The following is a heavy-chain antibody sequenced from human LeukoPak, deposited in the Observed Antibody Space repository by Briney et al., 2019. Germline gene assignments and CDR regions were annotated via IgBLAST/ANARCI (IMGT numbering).Heavy chain of an antibody. J-gene: IGHJ3*01. V-gene: IGHV3-48*03. CDR2: ISSSGSTI. Sequence: PGESLRLSCAASGFTFSSYEMNWVRQAPGKGLEWVPYISSSGSTIYYADSVKGRFTISRDNAKNSLYLQMNSLRAEDTAVYYWARAKRNGFDFWGQGTMVTVSS. CDR1: GFTFSSYE. CDR3: ARAKRNGFDF.